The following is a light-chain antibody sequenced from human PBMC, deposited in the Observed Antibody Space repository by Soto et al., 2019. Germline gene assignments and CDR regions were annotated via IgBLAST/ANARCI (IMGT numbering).Light chain of an antibody. J-gene: IGKJ4*01. V-gene: IGKV1-39*01. CDR3: QQSYKNPHT. Sequence: IQMTQSPSSLSASVGERVTITCRASQRIRTDLNWYQQRPGKAPKVLIYVASTLQSGVPSRFSGSASGTDFHLTITSLQPEDFALYYCQQSYKNPHTFGGGTRVELK. CDR2: VAS. CDR1: QRIRTD.